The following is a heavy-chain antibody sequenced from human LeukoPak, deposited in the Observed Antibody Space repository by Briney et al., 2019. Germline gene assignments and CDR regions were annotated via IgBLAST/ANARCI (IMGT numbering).Heavy chain of an antibody. D-gene: IGHD3-3*01. Sequence: PGGSLRLSCAASGFTFSSYSMNWVRQAPGKGLEWVSYISSSSSTIYYADSVKGRFTISRGNAKNSLYLQMNSLRAEDTAVYYCAPHRSAITIFGVASFDYWGQGTLVTVSS. CDR1: GFTFSSYS. V-gene: IGHV3-48*01. CDR2: ISSSSSTI. J-gene: IGHJ4*02. CDR3: APHRSAITIFGVASFDY.